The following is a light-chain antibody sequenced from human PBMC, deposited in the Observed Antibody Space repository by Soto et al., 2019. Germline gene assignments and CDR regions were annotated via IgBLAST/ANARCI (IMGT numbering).Light chain of an antibody. V-gene: IGKV3-20*01. J-gene: IGKJ5*01. CDR2: GAS. Sequence: EIVLTQPPGTLSLSPGERASLSCSASQSVSSSYLAWYQQKPGQAPRLLIYGASSRATGIPDRFSGSGSGTDFTLTISRLEPEDFAVYYCQQYGSSLLFGQGTRLEIK. CDR3: QQYGSSLL. CDR1: QSVSSSY.